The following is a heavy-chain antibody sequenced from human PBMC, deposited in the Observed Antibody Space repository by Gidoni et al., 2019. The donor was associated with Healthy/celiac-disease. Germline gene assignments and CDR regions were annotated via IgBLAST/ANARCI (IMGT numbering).Heavy chain of an antibody. J-gene: IGHJ4*02. CDR3: AKNHGRTIAARSLYYFDY. V-gene: IGHV3-23*01. CDR2: ISGSGGST. D-gene: IGHD6-6*01. Sequence: EVQLLESGGGLVQPGGSLRLSCAASGFTFSSFSMTWGRQAPGKGLGWVSAISGSGGSTYYADSVKGRFTISRDNSKNTLYLQMNSLRAEDTAVYYCAKNHGRTIAARSLYYFDYWGQGTLVTVSS. CDR1: GFTFSSFS.